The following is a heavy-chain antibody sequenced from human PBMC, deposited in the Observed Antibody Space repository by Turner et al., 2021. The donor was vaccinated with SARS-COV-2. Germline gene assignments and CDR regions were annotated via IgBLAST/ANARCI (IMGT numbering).Heavy chain of an antibody. CDR1: GFTFSDAW. V-gene: IGHV3-15*01. J-gene: IGHJ3*02. Sequence: EVQLVESGGGLVKPGGSLSLSCAAAGFTFSDAWMDWVRQAPGKGLEWVGRIKSHPDGATTVYAAPVQGRFSISRDDSKNMVHLQMSSLTTEDTAVYYCCTDLSDDIPHDALDIWGRGTVVTVSS. CDR3: CTDLSDDIPHDALDI. CDR2: IKSHPDGATT. D-gene: IGHD3-9*01.